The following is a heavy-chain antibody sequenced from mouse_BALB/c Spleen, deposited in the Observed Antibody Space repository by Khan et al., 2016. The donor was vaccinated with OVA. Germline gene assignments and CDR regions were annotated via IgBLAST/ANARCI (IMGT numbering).Heavy chain of an antibody. CDR3: ARTYFSDGNYGDYYTMDY. V-gene: IGHV2-2*02. D-gene: IGHD2-1*01. CDR2: IWSGGRT. Sequence: QVQLKESGPGLVQPSQSLSITCTVSGFSLTSYGVPWVRQSPGKGLEWRGVIWSGGRTDYNSAFIYRLTISKDNSKSQVFFKMNSLQDNDTAIDYCARTYFSDGNYGDYYTMDYWGRGNSVTVSS. CDR1: GFSLTSYG. J-gene: IGHJ4*01.